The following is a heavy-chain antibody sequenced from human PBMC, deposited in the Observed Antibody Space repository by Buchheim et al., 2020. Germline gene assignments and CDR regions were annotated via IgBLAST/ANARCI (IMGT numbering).Heavy chain of an antibody. CDR2: DSGSGDSA. D-gene: IGHD1-26*01. J-gene: IGHJ4*02. CDR3: AKDKSHFRGTYYFDY. V-gene: IGHV3-23*01. CDR1: GFTFSSYA. Sequence: EVQLLESGGGLGQPGGSLRLSCAASGFTFSSYAMSWVRQAPGKGLEWVSVDSGSGDSAYYGDSVKGRFTISRDNSKNTLYLQMNSLRAEDTAVYYCAKDKSHFRGTYYFDYWGQGTL.